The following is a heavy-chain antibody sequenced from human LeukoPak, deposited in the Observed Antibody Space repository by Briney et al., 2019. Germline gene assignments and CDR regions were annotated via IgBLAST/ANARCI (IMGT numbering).Heavy chain of an antibody. CDR1: GGSISSYY. D-gene: IGHD3-16*01. Sequence: SETLSLTCTVSGGSISSYYWSWIRQPAGKGLVWIGRIYTSGSTNYNPSLKSRVTMSVDTSKNQFSLKLSSVTAADTAVYYCARDQRFGGPNWFDPWGQGTLVTVSS. CDR3: ARDQRFGGPNWFDP. V-gene: IGHV4-4*07. J-gene: IGHJ5*02. CDR2: IYTSGST.